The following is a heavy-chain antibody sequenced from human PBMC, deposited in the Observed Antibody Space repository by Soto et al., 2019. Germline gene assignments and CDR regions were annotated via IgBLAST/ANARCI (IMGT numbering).Heavy chain of an antibody. V-gene: IGHV3-15*01. CDR3: ITEEEYYDILTASVGHYSDY. CDR1: GFTFSNAW. Sequence: PGGSLRLSCAASGFTFSNAWMSWVRQAPGKGLEWVGRIKSKTDGGTTDYAAPVKGRFTISRDDSKNTLYLQMNSLKTEDTAVYYCITEEEYYDILTASVGHYSDYWGQGTLVTVSS. CDR2: IKSKTDGGTT. D-gene: IGHD3-9*01. J-gene: IGHJ4*02.